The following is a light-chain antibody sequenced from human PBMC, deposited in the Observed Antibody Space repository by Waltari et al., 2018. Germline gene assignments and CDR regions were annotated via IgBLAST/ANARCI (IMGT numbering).Light chain of an antibody. V-gene: IGKV3-11*01. J-gene: IGKJ2*01. CDR2: GVS. CDR1: QSVNRN. Sequence: DIAMTQSPATLSLSPGERATLSCRASQSVNRNLAWYQQKPGQPPRLLIYGVSSRATGIHNSLTRSGCGMELTPTIGSLEPEDVGIYHCHQSIQWPYTLGQGTKVEDK. CDR3: HQSIQWPYT.